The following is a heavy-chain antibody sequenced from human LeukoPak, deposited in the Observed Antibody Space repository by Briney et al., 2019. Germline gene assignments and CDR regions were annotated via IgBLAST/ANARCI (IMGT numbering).Heavy chain of an antibody. V-gene: IGHV1-2*02. CDR1: GYTFTGYY. CDR3: ARDGDYVDYGTDV. D-gene: IGHD4-17*01. CDR2: INPNSGGT. Sequence: ASVKVSCTASGYTFTGYYMNWVRQAPGQGLEWMGWINPNSGGTNYAQKFQGRVTMTRDTSISTAYMELSRLRSDDTAVYYCARDGDYVDYGTDVWGQGTTVTVSS. J-gene: IGHJ6*02.